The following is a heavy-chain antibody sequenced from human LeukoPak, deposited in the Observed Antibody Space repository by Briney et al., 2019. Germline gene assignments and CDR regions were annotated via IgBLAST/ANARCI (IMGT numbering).Heavy chain of an antibody. Sequence: SETLSLTCTVSGGSISSYYWSWIRQPPGKGLEWIGYIYYSGSTTYNPSLKSRVTISVDTSKKRFSLKLSSVTAADTAVYYCASTRGYSGYEFDYWGQGTLVTVSS. J-gene: IGHJ4*02. CDR2: IYYSGST. CDR3: ASTRGYSGYEFDY. CDR1: GGSISSYY. V-gene: IGHV4-59*01. D-gene: IGHD5-12*01.